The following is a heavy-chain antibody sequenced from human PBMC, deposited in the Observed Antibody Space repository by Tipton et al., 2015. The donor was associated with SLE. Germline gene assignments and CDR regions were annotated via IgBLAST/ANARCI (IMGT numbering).Heavy chain of an antibody. V-gene: IGHV4-31*03. Sequence: TLSLTCTVSGGSIISGGYYWSWIRQRPGKGLEWMGYIEKGGSPYYNPSLQNRVTLSVDTSQNHFSLKLRSVTAADTAVYYCARGSSSWKGSYYYYMDVWGKGTTVTVSS. CDR2: IEKGGSP. J-gene: IGHJ6*03. CDR3: ARGSSSWKGSYYYYMDV. CDR1: GGSIISGGYY. D-gene: IGHD6-13*01.